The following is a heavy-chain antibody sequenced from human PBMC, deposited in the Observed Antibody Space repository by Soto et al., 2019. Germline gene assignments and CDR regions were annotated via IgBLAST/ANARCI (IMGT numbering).Heavy chain of an antibody. D-gene: IGHD6-13*01. CDR1: GGSISSGDYY. J-gene: IGHJ5*02. CDR3: ARERPDGSRLDP. CDR2: IYYSGST. V-gene: IGHV4-30-4*01. Sequence: SETLSLTCAVSGGSISSGDYYWSWIRQPPGKGLEWIGYIYYSGSTYYNPSLKSRVTISVDTSKNQFSLKLSSVTAADTAVYYCARERPDGSRLDPWGKGTLVTVYS.